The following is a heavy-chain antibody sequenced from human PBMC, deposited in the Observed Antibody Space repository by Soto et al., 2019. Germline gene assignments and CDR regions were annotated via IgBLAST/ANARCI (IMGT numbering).Heavy chain of an antibody. V-gene: IGHV4-59*01. CDR3: ARDRGAGKWSYYYYGMDV. CDR1: GFSIISYD. CDR2: IYYSGST. Sequence: SEPLSLTCPVSGFSIISYDWSWIRKTPGKGLEWIGYIYYSGSTNYNPSLKSRVTISVDTSKNQFSLKLSSVTAADTAVYYCARDRGAGKWSYYYYGMDVWGQGTTVIVS. J-gene: IGHJ6*02. D-gene: IGHD1-1*01.